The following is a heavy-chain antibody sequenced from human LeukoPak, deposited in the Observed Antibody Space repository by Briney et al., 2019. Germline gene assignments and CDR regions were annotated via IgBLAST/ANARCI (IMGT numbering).Heavy chain of an antibody. CDR2: ISSNGGST. CDR3: ARARLWSGYPTYYYYYYYMDV. V-gene: IGHV3-64*01. Sequence: PGGSLRLSCAASGFTFRSHAMHWVRQAPGKGLEYVSAISSNGGSTYYANSVKGRFTISRDNPKNTLYLQMGSLRAEDTALYYCARARLWSGYPTYYYYYYYMDVWGKGTTVTVSS. D-gene: IGHD3-3*01. CDR1: GFTFRSHA. J-gene: IGHJ6*03.